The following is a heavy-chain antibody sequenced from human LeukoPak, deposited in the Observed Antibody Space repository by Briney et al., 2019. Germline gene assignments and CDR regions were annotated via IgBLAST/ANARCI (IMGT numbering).Heavy chain of an antibody. CDR2: ISSSSSYI. J-gene: IGHJ3*02. CDR3: ARWGIAAAGTMWGPDAFDI. CDR1: GFTFSSYS. V-gene: IGHV3-21*01. D-gene: IGHD6-13*01. Sequence: GGSLRLSCAASGFTFSSYSMNSVRQALGKGLEWVSSISSSSSYIYYADSVKGRFTISRDNAKNSLYMQMNSLRAEETAVYYCARWGIAAAGTMWGPDAFDIWGQGTMVTVSS.